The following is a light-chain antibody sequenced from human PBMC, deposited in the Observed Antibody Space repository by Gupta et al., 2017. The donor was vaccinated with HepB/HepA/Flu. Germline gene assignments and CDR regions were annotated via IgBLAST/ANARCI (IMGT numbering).Light chain of an antibody. CDR1: QSISNK. V-gene: IGKV1-5*03. CDR2: LAS. J-gene: IGKJ2*01. Sequence: DIQMTQSPSILSASVGDRVTITCRASQSISNKLAWYQQKPGKAPKLLIYLASSLESGVPSRFSGSGSGTEFTLTISSLQPDDFATYYCQRYNFYCAFGQGTKLEIK. CDR3: QRYNFYCA.